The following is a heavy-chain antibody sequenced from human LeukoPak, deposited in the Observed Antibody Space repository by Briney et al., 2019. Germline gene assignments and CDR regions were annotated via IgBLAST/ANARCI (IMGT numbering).Heavy chain of an antibody. Sequence: GGSLRLSCAASGFTFDDYAMHWVRQAPGKGLGWVSLISGDGGSTYYADSVKGRFTISRDNSKNSLYLQMNSLRTEDTALYYCAKDTPYFDWLFVNWFDPWGQGTLVTVSS. CDR2: ISGDGGST. D-gene: IGHD3-9*01. CDR1: GFTFDDYA. CDR3: AKDTPYFDWLFVNWFDP. J-gene: IGHJ5*02. V-gene: IGHV3-43*02.